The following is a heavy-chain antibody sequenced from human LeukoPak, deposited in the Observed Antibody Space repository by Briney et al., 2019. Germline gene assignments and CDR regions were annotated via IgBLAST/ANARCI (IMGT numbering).Heavy chain of an antibody. CDR3: ARAGGSSWSNWFDP. V-gene: IGHV3-23*01. Sequence: GGSLRLSCAASGFTFSSYAMSWVRQAPGKGLEWVSAISGSGGSTYYADSVKGRFTISRDNSKNTLYLQMNSLRAEDTAVYYCARAGGSSWSNWFDPWGQGTLVTVSS. D-gene: IGHD6-13*01. CDR1: GFTFSSYA. J-gene: IGHJ5*02. CDR2: ISGSGGST.